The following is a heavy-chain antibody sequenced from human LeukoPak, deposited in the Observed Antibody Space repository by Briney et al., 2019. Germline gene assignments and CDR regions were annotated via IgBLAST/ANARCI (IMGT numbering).Heavy chain of an antibody. CDR3: ARDLLGSSSRT. J-gene: IGHJ5*02. CDR1: EYTFTGYY. V-gene: IGHV1-2*06. CDR2: INPNSGGT. D-gene: IGHD6-6*01. Sequence: ASVKVSCKASEYTFTGYYMYWVRQAPGQGLEWMGRINPNSGGTNYAQKFQGRVTMTRDTSISTAYMELSRLRSDDTAVYYCARDLLGSSSRTWGQGTLVTVSS.